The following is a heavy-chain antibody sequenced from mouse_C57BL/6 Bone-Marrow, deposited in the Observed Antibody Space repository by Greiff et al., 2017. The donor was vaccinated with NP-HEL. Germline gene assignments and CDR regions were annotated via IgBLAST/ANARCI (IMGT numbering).Heavy chain of an antibody. CDR1: GYTFTSYG. CDR3: ARCRIYYDYDREAYYAMDD. CDR2: IYPRSGNT. J-gene: IGHJ4*01. D-gene: IGHD2-4*01. V-gene: IGHV1-81*01. Sequence: VQLQQSGAELARPGASVKLSCKASGYTFTSYGISWVKQRTGQGLEWIGEIYPRSGNTYYNEKFKGKATLTADKSSSTAYMELRSLTSEDSAVYFCARCRIYYDYDREAYYAMDDWGQGTSVTVSS.